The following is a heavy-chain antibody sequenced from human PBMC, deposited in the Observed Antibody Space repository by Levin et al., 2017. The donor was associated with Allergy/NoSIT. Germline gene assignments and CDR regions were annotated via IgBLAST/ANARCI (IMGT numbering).Heavy chain of an antibody. CDR2: IYDDGST. CDR1: GFSVSTHY. CDR3: TIGHYSGVYQ. D-gene: IGHD2-2*01. V-gene: IGHV3-53*01. J-gene: IGHJ4*02. Sequence: RAGGSLRLSCAASGFSVSTHYMTWVRQGPGKGLECVSVIYDDGSTYYADSVRGRFTISRDNSKNTLSLQMNSLRDDDTAVYYCTIGHYSGVYQWGQGTLVAVSS.